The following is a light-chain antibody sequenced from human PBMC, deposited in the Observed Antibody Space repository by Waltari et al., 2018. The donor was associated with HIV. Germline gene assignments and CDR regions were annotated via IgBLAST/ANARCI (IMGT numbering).Light chain of an antibody. Sequence: QSVLTPPPSASGPPGQRVTISCSGSSSTIGSHYVSWYQQPPGTAPKPLSYRNNQRPSGVPDRFSGSKSGTSASLAISGLRSEDEADYYCAAWDDSLSGQVFGGGTKLTVL. CDR3: AAWDDSLSGQV. CDR1: SSTIGSHY. J-gene: IGLJ3*02. CDR2: RNN. V-gene: IGLV1-47*01.